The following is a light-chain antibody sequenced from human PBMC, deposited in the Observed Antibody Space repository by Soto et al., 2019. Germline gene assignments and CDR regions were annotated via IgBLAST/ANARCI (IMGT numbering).Light chain of an antibody. CDR1: QTSSSY. V-gene: IGKV1-39*01. Sequence: DIHMTHSPSSLSACVLGRGTTSVPASQTSSSYLNWYQQQPGQAPKLLIYAASSWQSGVPSRFSGSGSGTDFTLTISSLQPEDFATYYCQQCHSSPLTFGGGTKVDIK. J-gene: IGKJ4*01. CDR3: QQCHSSPLT. CDR2: AAS.